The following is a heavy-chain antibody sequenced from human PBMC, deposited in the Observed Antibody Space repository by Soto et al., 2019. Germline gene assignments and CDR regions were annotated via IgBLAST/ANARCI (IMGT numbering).Heavy chain of an antibody. CDR1: GFTFSSYG. Sequence: GGSLRLSCAAAGFTFSSYGRHWVRQAPGKGLEWGAGISYDGSNKYYADSVKGRFTISRDNAKNTLYLQSNSLRAEDPAVYYCAKDWAYEVITTPPPHYWGPGTLVTVSS. D-gene: IGHD3-22*01. CDR2: ISYDGSNK. J-gene: IGHJ4*02. V-gene: IGHV3-30*18. CDR3: AKDWAYEVITTPPPHY.